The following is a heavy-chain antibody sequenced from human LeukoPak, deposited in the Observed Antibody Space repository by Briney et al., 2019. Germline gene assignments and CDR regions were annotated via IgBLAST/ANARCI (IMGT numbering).Heavy chain of an antibody. CDR3: ARDGTEKAAAGYY. Sequence: SETVSLTCTVSGGSISSSSYYWGWFRQPPGKGLEWIGSIYYSGSTYYNPSLKSRVTISVDPSKNQFSLKLSSVTAADTAVYYCARDGTEKAAAGYYWGQGTLVTVSS. CDR2: IYYSGST. J-gene: IGHJ4*02. CDR1: GGSISSSSYY. D-gene: IGHD6-13*01. V-gene: IGHV4-39*07.